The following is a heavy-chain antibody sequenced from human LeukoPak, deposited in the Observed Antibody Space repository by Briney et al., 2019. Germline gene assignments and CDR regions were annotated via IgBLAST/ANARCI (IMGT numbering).Heavy chain of an antibody. Sequence: ASVKVSCKASGYTFTSYDINWVRQATGQGLEWMGWMNPNSGNTGYAQKFQGRVTITRNTSISTAYMELSSLRSEDTAVYYCARVIYSSGWYPDWFDPWGQGTLVTVSS. CDR1: GYTFTSYD. CDR3: ARVIYSSGWYPDWFDP. J-gene: IGHJ5*02. CDR2: MNPNSGNT. V-gene: IGHV1-8*03. D-gene: IGHD6-19*01.